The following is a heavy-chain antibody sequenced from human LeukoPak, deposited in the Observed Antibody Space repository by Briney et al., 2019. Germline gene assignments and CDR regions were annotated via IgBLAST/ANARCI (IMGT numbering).Heavy chain of an antibody. CDR2: TFYRSKWSN. J-gene: IGHJ4*02. CDR1: GNSVSSNRAA. V-gene: IGHV6-1*01. D-gene: IGHD5-24*01. CDR3: ARNRLWLQSDFDY. Sequence: SQTLSLTCAISGNSVSSNRAAWNWIRQSPSRGLEWLGRTFYRSKWSNDYAVSVKSRITINSDTSKNQFSLQLNSVTPEDTAVYYCARNRLWLQSDFDYWGQGTLVTVSS.